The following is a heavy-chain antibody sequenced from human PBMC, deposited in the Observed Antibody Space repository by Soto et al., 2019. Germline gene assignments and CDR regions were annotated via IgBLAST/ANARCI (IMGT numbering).Heavy chain of an antibody. D-gene: IGHD5-12*01. Sequence: QVQLVESGGGLVKPGGSLRLSCAASGFTFSDYYMSWIRQAPGKGLEWVSYISSSSSYTNYADSVKGGFTISRDNAKNSLYLQMNSLRAEDTAVYYCARASEMATISDYWGQGTLVTVSS. V-gene: IGHV3-11*05. CDR2: ISSSSSYT. J-gene: IGHJ4*02. CDR3: ARASEMATISDY. CDR1: GFTFSDYY.